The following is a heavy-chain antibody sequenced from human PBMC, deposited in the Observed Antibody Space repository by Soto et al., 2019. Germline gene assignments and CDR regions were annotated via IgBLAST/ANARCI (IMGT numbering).Heavy chain of an antibody. D-gene: IGHD1-1*01. CDR2: VSYDGRTR. CDR1: GFTFSSYG. J-gene: IGHJ4*02. Sequence: GGSLRLSCAASGFTFSSYGMHCVRQAPGKGLEWLAVVSYDGRTRFYAGSVKGRFTISRDNSKKTLYLETNSLRAEDTAVYYCAKNGYNDYPSFDSWAQGTLVTVSS. V-gene: IGHV3-30*18. CDR3: AKNGYNDYPSFDS.